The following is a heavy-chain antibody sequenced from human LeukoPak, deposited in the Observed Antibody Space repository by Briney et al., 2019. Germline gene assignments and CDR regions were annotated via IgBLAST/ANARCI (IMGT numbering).Heavy chain of an antibody. CDR3: ASLCGSYNLDAFDI. CDR2: INPNSGGT. Sequence: ASVKVSCKASGGTFSSYAISWVRQAPGQGLEWMGWINPNSGGTNYAQKFQGRVTMTRDTSISTAYMELSRLRSDDTAVYYCASLCGSYNLDAFDIWGQGTMVTVSS. CDR1: GGTFSSYA. J-gene: IGHJ3*02. D-gene: IGHD1-26*01. V-gene: IGHV1-2*02.